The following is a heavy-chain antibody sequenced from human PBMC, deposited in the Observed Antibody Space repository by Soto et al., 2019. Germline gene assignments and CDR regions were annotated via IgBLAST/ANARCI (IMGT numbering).Heavy chain of an antibody. J-gene: IGHJ4*02. CDR2: IIRIFGTA. CDR3: ARDSVFSSSPRYYFDY. CDR1: GGTFSSYA. V-gene: IGHV1-69*01. D-gene: IGHD6-6*01. Sequence: QVQLVQSGAEVKKPGSSVKVSCKASGGTFSSYAISWVRQAPGQGLEWMGGIIRIFGTANYAQKFQGRVTITADESTSTAYMELSSLRSEDTAVYYCARDSVFSSSPRYYFDYWGQGTLVTVSS.